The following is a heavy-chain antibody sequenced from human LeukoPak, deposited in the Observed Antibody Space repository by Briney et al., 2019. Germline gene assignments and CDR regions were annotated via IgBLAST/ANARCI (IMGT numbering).Heavy chain of an antibody. CDR3: ARNWGTGYFDL. CDR2: IYSGGST. J-gene: IGHJ2*01. CDR1: GFTVSSNY. V-gene: IGHV3-53*01. D-gene: IGHD7-27*01. Sequence: GGSLRLSGAASGFTVSSNYMSWVRQAPGKGLEWVSVIYSGGSTYYADSVKGRFTISRDNSKNTLYLQMNSLRAEDMAVYYCARNWGTGYFDLWGRGTLVTVSS.